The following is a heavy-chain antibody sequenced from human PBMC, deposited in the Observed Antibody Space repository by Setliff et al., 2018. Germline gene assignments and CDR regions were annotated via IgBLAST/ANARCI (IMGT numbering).Heavy chain of an antibody. CDR3: AREEMATSYYYMDV. Sequence: KVSCKASGYTFTGYYIHWVRQAPGQGLEWMGRINPNSGGTNYAQKFQGRVTMTRDTSISTAYMELSRLRSDDTAVYYCAREEMATSYYYMDVWGKGTTVTVSS. V-gene: IGHV1-2*06. D-gene: IGHD5-12*01. J-gene: IGHJ6*03. CDR1: GYTFTGYY. CDR2: INPNSGGT.